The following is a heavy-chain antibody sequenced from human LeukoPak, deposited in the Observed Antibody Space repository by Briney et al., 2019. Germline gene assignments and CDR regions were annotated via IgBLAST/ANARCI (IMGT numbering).Heavy chain of an antibody. V-gene: IGHV1-18*01. J-gene: IGHJ4*02. D-gene: IGHD1-20*01. CDR1: GYTFTNYG. CDR3: ARDDSITGTTFYDY. CDR2: ISAYNGNI. Sequence: ASVKVSCKASGYTFTNYGITWVRQAPGQGLEWMGWISAYNGNINYAQKFQGRVTMTTDTSTSTAYMELRSLRSDDTAVYYCARDDSITGTTFYDYWGQGTLVTVSS.